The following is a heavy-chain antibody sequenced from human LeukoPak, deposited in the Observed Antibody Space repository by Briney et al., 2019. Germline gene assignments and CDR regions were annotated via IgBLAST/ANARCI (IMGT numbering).Heavy chain of an antibody. V-gene: IGHV4-39*01. CDR3: ARPIGTTTAFDI. CDR1: GGSISSSSYY. Sequence: SETLSLTCTVSGGSISSSSYYWGWIRQPPGKGLEWIGSIYYSGSTYYHPSLKSRVSISVDTSKNKFSLKLSSVTAADTAVYYCARPIGTTTAFDIWGQGTMVTVSS. D-gene: IGHD2-2*01. CDR2: IYYSGST. J-gene: IGHJ3*02.